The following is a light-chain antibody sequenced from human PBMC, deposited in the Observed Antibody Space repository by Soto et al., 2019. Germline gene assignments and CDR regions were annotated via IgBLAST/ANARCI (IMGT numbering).Light chain of an antibody. J-gene: IGLJ1*01. Sequence: QSLMTQPPSVSGAPGQRVTISCTGNNSNIGAVYGVHWYQKLPGTAPKVLIYGSSYRPSGVPDRFSGSKSGNSASLAIAGLQAEDEADYYCQSYDSNLSAYVFGTGTKLTVL. CDR1: NSNIGAVYG. V-gene: IGLV1-40*01. CDR2: GSS. CDR3: QSYDSNLSAYV.